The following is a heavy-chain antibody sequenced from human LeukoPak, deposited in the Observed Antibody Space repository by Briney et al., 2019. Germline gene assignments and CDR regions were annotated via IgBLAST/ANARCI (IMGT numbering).Heavy chain of an antibody. V-gene: IGHV4-30-2*01. Sequence: SETLSLTCAVSGGSISSGGYSWGWIRQPPGKGREWFGYIYHSGSTYYNLSIKSRVTISVDRSKNQFSLKLSSVTAADTAVYYCARGEELDYDRRGNWFDPWGQGTLVTVSS. CDR2: IYHSGST. CDR1: GGSISSGGYS. D-gene: IGHD3-22*01. CDR3: ARGEELDYDRRGNWFDP. J-gene: IGHJ5*02.